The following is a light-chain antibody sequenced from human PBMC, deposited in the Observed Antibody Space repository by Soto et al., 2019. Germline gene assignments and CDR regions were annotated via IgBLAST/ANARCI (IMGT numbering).Light chain of an antibody. J-gene: IGKJ5*01. CDR1: QDIADY. V-gene: IGKV1-27*01. CDR2: AAS. Sequence: DIQMTQSPSSLSASVGDRVTITCRASQDIADYLAWYQQKPGQVPNLLIYAASTLQSGVPSRFSGSGSGTDFTLTISSLQPEDVATYYCQKYNSALITFGQGTRLEIK. CDR3: QKYNSALIT.